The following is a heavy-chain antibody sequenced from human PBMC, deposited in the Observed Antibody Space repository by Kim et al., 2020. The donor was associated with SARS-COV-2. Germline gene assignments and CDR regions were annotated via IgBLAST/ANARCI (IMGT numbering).Heavy chain of an antibody. Sequence: GGSLRLSCAASGFTFSSHAMHWVRQAPGKGLEWVAVISYDGSNKYYADSVKGRFTISRDNSKNTLYLQMNSLRAEDTAVYYCARDYEGLLWFGELFYYGMDVWGQGTTVTVSS. D-gene: IGHD3-10*01. CDR2: ISYDGSNK. V-gene: IGHV3-30*04. CDR1: GFTFSSHA. J-gene: IGHJ6*02. CDR3: ARDYEGLLWFGELFYYGMDV.